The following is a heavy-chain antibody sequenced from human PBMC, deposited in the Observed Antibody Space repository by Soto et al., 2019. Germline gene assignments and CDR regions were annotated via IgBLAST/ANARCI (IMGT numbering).Heavy chain of an antibody. CDR2: ISGRTGST. Sequence: EVQVLESGGGLVQPGGSLRPSCAASGFTFSSYAMSWVRQAPGKGLEWVSAISGRTGSTSYADPVKGRFTISRDNSRNTLYLQMNSLRAEDTAVYYCGVQYDYWGQGTLVTVSS. CDR3: GVQYDY. CDR1: GFTFSSYA. J-gene: IGHJ4*02. V-gene: IGHV3-23*01. D-gene: IGHD1-1*01.